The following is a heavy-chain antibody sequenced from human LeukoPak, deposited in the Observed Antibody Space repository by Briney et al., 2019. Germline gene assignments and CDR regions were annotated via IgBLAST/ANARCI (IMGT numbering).Heavy chain of an antibody. V-gene: IGHV4-31*03. CDR1: GGSISSGGYY. CDR2: IYYSGST. Sequence: KPSQTLSLTCTVSGGSISSGGYYWSWIRQHPGKGLEWIGYIYYSGSTYYNPSLKSRVTIPVDTSKNQFSLKLSSVTATDTAVYYCARGASGYYSTGFDYWGQGTLVTVSS. CDR3: ARGASGYYSTGFDY. J-gene: IGHJ4*02. D-gene: IGHD3-22*01.